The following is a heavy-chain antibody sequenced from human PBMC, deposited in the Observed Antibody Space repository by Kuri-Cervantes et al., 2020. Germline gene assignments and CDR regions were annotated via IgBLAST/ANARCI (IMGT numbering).Heavy chain of an antibody. CDR2: INPNSGGT. Sequence: ASVQVSCKASGYTFTGYYMHWVRQAPGQGLEWMGWINPNSGGTNYAQKFQGRVTMTRDTSISTAYMELSRLRSDDTAVYYCARGVVVTDLRGFYYFDYWGQGTLVTVSS. CDR1: GYTFTGYY. CDR3: ARGVVVTDLRGFYYFDY. J-gene: IGHJ4*02. D-gene: IGHD2-21*02. V-gene: IGHV1-2*02.